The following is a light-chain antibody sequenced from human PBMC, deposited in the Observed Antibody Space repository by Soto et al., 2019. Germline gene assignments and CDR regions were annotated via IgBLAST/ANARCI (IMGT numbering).Light chain of an antibody. CDR2: GNS. CDR1: SSNFGAGYD. J-gene: IGLJ1*01. CDR3: QSYDSSLSGYG. V-gene: IGLV1-40*01. Sequence: QSVLTQPPSVSGAPGQRVTISCTGSSSNFGAGYDVHWYQQLPGTAPKLLIYGNSNRPSGVPDRFSGSKSGTSASLAITGLQAEDEADYYCQSYDSSLSGYGFGTGTKVTVL.